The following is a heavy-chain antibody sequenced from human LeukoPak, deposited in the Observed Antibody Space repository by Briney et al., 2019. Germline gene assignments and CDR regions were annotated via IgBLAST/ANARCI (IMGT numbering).Heavy chain of an antibody. D-gene: IGHD2-2*01. CDR3: ARRGYCSSTSCYESWFDP. CDR2: IYYSGST. Sequence: SETLSLTCTVSGGSISSSSYYWGWIRQPPGKGLEWIGIIYYSGSTYYHPSLKSRLTISVDTSKKQFSLKLSSVTAADTAVYYCARRGYCSSTSCYESWFDPWGQGTLVTVSS. J-gene: IGHJ5*02. CDR1: GGSISSSSYY. V-gene: IGHV4-39*01.